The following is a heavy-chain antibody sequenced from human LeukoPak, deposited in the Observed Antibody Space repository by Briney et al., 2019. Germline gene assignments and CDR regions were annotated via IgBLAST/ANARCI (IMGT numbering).Heavy chain of an antibody. CDR2: INQDGSAK. CDR1: GFTFSSYE. D-gene: IGHD1-1*01. V-gene: IGHV3-7*01. CDR3: ARDNDGKDV. Sequence: GGSLRLSCAASGFTFSSYEMNWVRQAPGKGLEWVANINQDGSAKFYVDSLKGRFTISRDNAKNSLYLQINSLRVEDTAAYYCARDNDGKDVWGKGTTVIVSS. J-gene: IGHJ6*04.